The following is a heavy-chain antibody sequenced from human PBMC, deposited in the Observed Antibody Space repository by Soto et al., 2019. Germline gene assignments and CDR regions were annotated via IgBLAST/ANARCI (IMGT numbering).Heavy chain of an antibody. CDR3: AKKGLCSLTTYCSGSCCHYAFDI. CDR2: ISGGGVAT. J-gene: IGHJ3*02. D-gene: IGHD2-15*01. Sequence: EVQLLESGGGLVQPGGSLRLSCAASGSTFLNLAMSWVRKAPGKGREWVSAISGGGVATYNADSVKGHFTISRDNSKNTVYLHMNSPRAEDTAIYYCAKKGLCSLTTYCSGSCCHYAFDIWGQGTMVTVSS. V-gene: IGHV3-23*01. CDR1: GSTFLNLA.